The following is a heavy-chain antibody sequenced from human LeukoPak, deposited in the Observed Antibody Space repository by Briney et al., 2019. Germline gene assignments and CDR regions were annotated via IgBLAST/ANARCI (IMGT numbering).Heavy chain of an antibody. J-gene: IGHJ4*02. CDR1: GFTFSSYG. CDR3: ARAIRWGSEY. Sequence: PGGSLRLSCAASGFTFSSYGMVWVRQAPGKGLEYVSGISSNGGTTYYGNSVKGRFTISRDNSKDTLHLQMGSLRTEDMAVYYCARAIRWGSEYWGQGTLVTVAS. D-gene: IGHD1-26*01. V-gene: IGHV3-64*01. CDR2: ISSNGGTT.